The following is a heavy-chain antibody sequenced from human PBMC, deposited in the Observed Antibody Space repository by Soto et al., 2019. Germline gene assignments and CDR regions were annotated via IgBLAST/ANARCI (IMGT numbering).Heavy chain of an antibody. CDR1: GFTFSNYW. Sequence: EVQLVESGGGLVQPGGSLRLSCTASGFTFSNYWMHWVRQAPGKGLVWVSHSNSDGSRTTYADSVKGRFTISRDNAKNKMFLQMNSLRVEDTAVYYCGDPFAEEMVSWGQGTLVTVSS. V-gene: IGHV3-74*01. CDR3: GDPFAEEMVS. D-gene: IGHD2-8*01. CDR2: SNSDGSRT. J-gene: IGHJ5*02.